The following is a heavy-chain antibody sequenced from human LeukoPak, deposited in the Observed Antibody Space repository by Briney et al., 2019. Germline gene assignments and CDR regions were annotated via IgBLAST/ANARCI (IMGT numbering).Heavy chain of an antibody. CDR1: GYTFTSYY. CDR3: ARASRLDYYDSSGYFYFDY. J-gene: IGHJ4*02. V-gene: IGHV1-46*01. D-gene: IGHD3-22*01. CDR2: INPSGGST. Sequence: GASVKVSCKASGYTFTSYYMHWVRQAPGQGLKWMGIINPSGGSTSYAQKFQGRVTMTRDTSTSTVYMELSSLRSEDTAVYYCARASRLDYYDSSGYFYFDYWGQGTLVTVSS.